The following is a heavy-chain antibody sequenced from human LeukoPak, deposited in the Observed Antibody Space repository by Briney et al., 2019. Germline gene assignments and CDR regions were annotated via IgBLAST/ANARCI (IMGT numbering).Heavy chain of an antibody. Sequence: SGTLSLTCTVSGGSISSYYWSWIRQPPGKGLEWIGYIYYSGSTNYNPSLKSRVTISVDTSKNQFSLKLSSVTAADTAVYYCARVVVGVYAFDIWGQGTMVTVSS. CDR1: GGSISSYY. J-gene: IGHJ3*02. D-gene: IGHD5-12*01. V-gene: IGHV4-59*01. CDR3: ARVVVGVYAFDI. CDR2: IYYSGST.